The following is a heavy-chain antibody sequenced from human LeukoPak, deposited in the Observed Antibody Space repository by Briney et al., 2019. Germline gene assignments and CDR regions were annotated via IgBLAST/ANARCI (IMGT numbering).Heavy chain of an antibody. V-gene: IGHV1-18*01. CDR1: GYTFTSYG. D-gene: IGHD3-10*01. CDR3: ARGRSITMVRGVTYYFDY. J-gene: IGHJ4*02. CDR2: ISGYNGNT. Sequence: ASVKVSCKASGYTFTSYGISWVRQAPGQGLEWMGWISGYNGNTKYAQKLQGRVTMTIDTFTSTAYMELRSLRSDDTAVYYCARGRSITMVRGVTYYFDYWGQGTLVTVSS.